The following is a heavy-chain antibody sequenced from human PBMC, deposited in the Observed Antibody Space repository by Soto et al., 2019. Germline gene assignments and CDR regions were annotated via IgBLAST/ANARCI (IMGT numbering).Heavy chain of an antibody. CDR1: GGSVSSGSCC. J-gene: IGHJ5*02. CDR3: ARDIAAAGMEDWFDP. D-gene: IGHD6-13*01. V-gene: IGHV4-61*01. CDR2: IYYSGST. Sequence: PWATLSLTCTVSGGSVSSGSCCWSWIRQPPGKGLEWIGYIYYSGSTNYNPSLKRRVNMPVDTSKNQISLKLSSVTAADSAVYYCARDIAAAGMEDWFDPWGQGTLVTVSS.